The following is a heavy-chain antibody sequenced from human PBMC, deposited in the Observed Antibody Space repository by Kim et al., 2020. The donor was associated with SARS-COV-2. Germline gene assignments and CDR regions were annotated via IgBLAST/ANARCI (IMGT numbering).Heavy chain of an antibody. D-gene: IGHD2-2*01. CDR2: IIPILGIA. CDR1: GGTFSSYA. CDR3: ARGAEDIVVVPAARGQEYYYYYYMDV. J-gene: IGHJ6*03. Sequence: SVKVSCKASGGTFSSYAISWVRQAPGQGLEWMGRIIPILGIANYAQKFQGRVTITADKSTSTAYMELSSLRSEDTAVYYCARGAEDIVVVPAARGQEYYYYYYMDVWGKGTTVTVSS. V-gene: IGHV1-69*04.